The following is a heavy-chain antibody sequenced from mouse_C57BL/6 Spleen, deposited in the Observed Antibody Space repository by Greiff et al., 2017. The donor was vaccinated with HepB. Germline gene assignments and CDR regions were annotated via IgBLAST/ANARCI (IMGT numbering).Heavy chain of an antibody. CDR1: GYTFTEYT. Sequence: LVESGAELVKPGASVKLSCKASGYTFTEYTIHWVKQRSGQGLEWIGWFYPGSGSIKYNEKFKDKATLTADKSSSTVYMELSRLTSEDSAVYFCARHEDNYGSSYPAWFAYWGQGTLVTVSA. D-gene: IGHD1-1*01. CDR2: FYPGSGSI. CDR3: ARHEDNYGSSYPAWFAY. V-gene: IGHV1-62-2*01. J-gene: IGHJ3*01.